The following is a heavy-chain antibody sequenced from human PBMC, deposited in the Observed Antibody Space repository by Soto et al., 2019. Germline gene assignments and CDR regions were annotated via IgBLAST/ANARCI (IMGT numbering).Heavy chain of an antibody. V-gene: IGHV3-30*18. CDR3: AKGFWNYWAVDY. CDR2: ISKDGSNK. CDR1: GFSFSTYG. D-gene: IGHD1-7*01. J-gene: IGHJ4*02. Sequence: QVHLVESGGGVVQPGRSLRLSCAASGFSFSTYGMHWVRQAPGKGLEWVAFISKDGSNKYYADSVKGRFTISRENSKNTLYRQMNSLRAEDTAVYYCAKGFWNYWAVDYWGQGTLVTVSS.